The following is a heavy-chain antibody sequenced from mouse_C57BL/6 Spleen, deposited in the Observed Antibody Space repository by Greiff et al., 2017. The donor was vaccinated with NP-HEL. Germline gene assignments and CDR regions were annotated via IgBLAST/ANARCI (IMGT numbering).Heavy chain of an antibody. J-gene: IGHJ2*01. CDR1: GYTFTSYW. D-gene: IGHD3-1*01. CDR2: IDPSDSYT. CDR3: ATKKTGYYFDY. Sequence: VQLQQSGAELVMPGASVKLSCKASGYTFTSYWMHWVKQRPGQGLEWIGEIDPSDSYTNYNQKFKGKSTLTVDKSSSTAYMQLSSLTSEDSAVYYGATKKTGYYFDYWGQGTTLTVSS. V-gene: IGHV1-69*01.